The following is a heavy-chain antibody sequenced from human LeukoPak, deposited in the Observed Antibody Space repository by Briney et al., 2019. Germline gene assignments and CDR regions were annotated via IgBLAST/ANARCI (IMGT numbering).Heavy chain of an antibody. CDR3: ATGGRYGATGYYYYYMDV. D-gene: IGHD1-26*01. V-gene: IGHV3-9*01. Sequence: PGGSLRLSCAASGFTFDDYAMHWVRPAPGKGLEWVSGISWNSGSIGYADSVRGRFTISRDNAKNSLYLQMNSLRAEDTALYYCATGGRYGATGYYYYYMDVWGKGTTVTVSS. J-gene: IGHJ6*03. CDR2: ISWNSGSI. CDR1: GFTFDDYA.